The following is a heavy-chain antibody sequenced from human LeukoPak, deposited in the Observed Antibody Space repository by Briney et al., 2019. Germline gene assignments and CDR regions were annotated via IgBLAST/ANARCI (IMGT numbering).Heavy chain of an antibody. CDR3: ARGIVVVPAASQHYYYYYMDV. J-gene: IGHJ6*03. Sequence: PSQTLSLTCTVSGGSISSGDYYWGWLRQPQGKGLEWIVYIYYSGSTYDNPSLKSRVTISVDTSKNQFSLKLSSVTAADTAVYYCARGIVVVPAASQHYYYYYMDVWGKGTTVTVSS. V-gene: IGHV4-30-4*08. CDR1: GGSISSGDYY. D-gene: IGHD2-2*01. CDR2: IYYSGST.